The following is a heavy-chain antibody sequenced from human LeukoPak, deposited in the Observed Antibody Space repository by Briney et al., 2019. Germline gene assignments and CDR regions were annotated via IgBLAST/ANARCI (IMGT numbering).Heavy chain of an antibody. CDR1: GFAFSSYE. CDR2: ISSSGSAI. CDR3: ARAGSDYYDSSGYYYQPYYFDY. D-gene: IGHD3-22*01. V-gene: IGHV3-48*03. J-gene: IGHJ4*02. Sequence: PGGSLRLSCAASGFAFSSYELNWVRQAPGKGLEWVSYISSSGSAIYYADSVKGRFTISRDNAKNSLYLQMNSLRAEDTAVYYCARAGSDYYDSSGYYYQPYYFDYWGQGTLVTVSS.